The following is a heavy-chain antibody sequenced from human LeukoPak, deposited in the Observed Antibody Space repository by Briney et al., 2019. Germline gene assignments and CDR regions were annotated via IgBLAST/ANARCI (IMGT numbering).Heavy chain of an antibody. Sequence: SETLSLTCTVSGGSISSYYWSWIPQPPGKGLEWIGYIYYSGSTNYNPSLKSRVTISVDTSKNQFSLKLSSVTAADTAVYYCARALIIRWSTSCCNNWFDPWGQGTLVTVSS. CDR2: IYYSGST. J-gene: IGHJ5*02. CDR1: GGSISSYY. D-gene: IGHD2-2*01. CDR3: ARALIIRWSTSCCNNWFDP. V-gene: IGHV4-59*12.